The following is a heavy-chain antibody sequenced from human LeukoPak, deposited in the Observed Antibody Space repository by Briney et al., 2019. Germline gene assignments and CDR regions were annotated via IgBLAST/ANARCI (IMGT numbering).Heavy chain of an antibody. CDR1: GFTFSSYS. Sequence: GGSLRLSCAASGFTFSSYSMNWVRQAPGKGLVWVSRINTDGSTTTYADSVKGRFTISRDNAKNTLYLHMNSLRAEDTAVYYCARERIASYLSVPGFGYWGQGTLVIVSS. V-gene: IGHV3-74*01. D-gene: IGHD6-6*01. J-gene: IGHJ4*02. CDR2: INTDGSTT. CDR3: ARERIASYLSVPGFGY.